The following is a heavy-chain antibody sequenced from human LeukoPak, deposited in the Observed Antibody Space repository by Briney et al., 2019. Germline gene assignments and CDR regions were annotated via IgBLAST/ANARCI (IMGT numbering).Heavy chain of an antibody. D-gene: IGHD3-22*01. V-gene: IGHV7-4-1*02. CDR3: ARDRTILDSSGYDY. Sequence: ASVKVSCKASGYILTNYAMDWVRQAPGQGLEWMGWINTNTGNPTYAQAFTGRFVFSLDTSVSTAYLQISSLKAEDTAVYYCARDRTILDSSGYDYWVQGTLVTVSS. CDR1: GYILTNYA. J-gene: IGHJ4*02. CDR2: INTNTGNP.